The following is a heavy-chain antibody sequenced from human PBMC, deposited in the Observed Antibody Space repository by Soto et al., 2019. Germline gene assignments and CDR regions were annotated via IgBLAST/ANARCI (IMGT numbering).Heavy chain of an antibody. CDR2: ISSSSSYT. D-gene: IGHD3-16*01. CDR1: GFTFSDYY. CDR3: ARGGGYYYYYGMDV. V-gene: IGHV3-11*06. J-gene: IGHJ6*02. Sequence: LRLSCAASGFTFSDYYMSWIRQAPGKGLEWVSYISSSSSYTNYADSVKGRFTISRGNAKNSLYLQMNSLRAEDTAVYYCARGGGYYYYYGMDVWGQGTTVTVSS.